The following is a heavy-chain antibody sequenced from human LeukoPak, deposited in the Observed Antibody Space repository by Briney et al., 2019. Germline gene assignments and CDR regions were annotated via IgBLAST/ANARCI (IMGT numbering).Heavy chain of an antibody. V-gene: IGHV3-7*01. CDR1: GFPFTSYW. J-gene: IGHJ4*02. CDR2: INDDGSEK. Sequence: GGSLRLPCAASGFPFTSYWMVWVRQAPGKGREWVANINDDGSEKNYLESLKGRFTISRDNANNLVSLQMTSLRAEDTAVYYCARGYCRSSSCPSFDYWGQGTLVTVSS. D-gene: IGHD2-2*01. CDR3: ARGYCRSSSCPSFDY.